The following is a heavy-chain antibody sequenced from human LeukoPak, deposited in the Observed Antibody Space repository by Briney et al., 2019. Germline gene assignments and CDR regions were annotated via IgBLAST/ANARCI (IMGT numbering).Heavy chain of an antibody. CDR3: AKDSAFYYIDV. CDR2: IRGDGGEK. Sequence: PGGSLRLSCAASGFTFSTYWMNWFRQTPGKGLEWVAKIRGDGGEKDHVASVKGRFTISRDNARNSLYLQMNSLKGDDTAVYYCAKDSAFYYIDVWGEGTTVIISS. CDR1: GFTFSTYW. J-gene: IGHJ6*03. D-gene: IGHD3-10*01. V-gene: IGHV3-7*01.